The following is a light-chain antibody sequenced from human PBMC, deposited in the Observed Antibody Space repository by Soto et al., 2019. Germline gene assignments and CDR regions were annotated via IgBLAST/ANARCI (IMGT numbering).Light chain of an antibody. Sequence: QSALTQPVSVSGSPGQSITISCTGTSSDVGNYDYVSWYQQYPGKAPRLMIYAVSRRPSGVSNRFSGSKSGNTASLTISGLQAEDEADYYCTSYTPSSTYVFGTGTKVTVL. J-gene: IGLJ1*01. CDR1: SSDVGNYDY. V-gene: IGLV2-14*03. CDR2: AVS. CDR3: TSYTPSSTYV.